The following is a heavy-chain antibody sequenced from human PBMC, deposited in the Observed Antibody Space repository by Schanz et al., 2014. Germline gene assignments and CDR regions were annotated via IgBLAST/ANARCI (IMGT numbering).Heavy chain of an antibody. CDR3: ARDQASTH. Sequence: QVQLVESGGGVVQPGTSLRLSCAASGFTFRGHAMHWVRQAPGRGLEWVAFIRYDGSSKYYADSVRGRFTISRDDSKNALHLQMNSLRSEDTAIYFCARDQASTHWGQGTPVTVSS. V-gene: IGHV3-33*08. CDR2: IRYDGSSK. J-gene: IGHJ4*02. CDR1: GFTFRGHA.